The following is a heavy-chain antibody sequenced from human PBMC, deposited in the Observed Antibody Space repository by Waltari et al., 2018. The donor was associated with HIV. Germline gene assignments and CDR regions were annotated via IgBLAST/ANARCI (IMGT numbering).Heavy chain of an antibody. V-gene: IGHV7-4-1*02. D-gene: IGHD3-3*02. CDR1: GYTFTDFS. J-gene: IGHJ4*02. CDR2: INTETGKP. CDR3: ARFNLKKGHLPSY. Sequence: QVQLVQSGSELKKHGASVKVACKTSGYTFTDFSLNWVRQAPGQGLEWLGWINTETGKPAYAQGFTGRFVISLDTSVSTTYLQISSLKAEDTAIYYCARFNLKKGHLPSYWGQGTLVTVSS.